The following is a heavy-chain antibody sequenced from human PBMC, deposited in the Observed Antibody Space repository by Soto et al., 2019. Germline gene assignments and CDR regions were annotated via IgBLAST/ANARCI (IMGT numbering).Heavy chain of an antibody. V-gene: IGHV3-23*01. Sequence: EVQLLESGGGWVQPGGSLRLSCAASGITISNYPMSWVRQAPGKGLDWVSGISGSGDRTYYADSAKGRFTISTDISRNSLSLQLDGLGVEYTAVYFCVKDDGGYPSTAPHWGQGTLVTVSS. CDR2: ISGSGDRT. CDR1: GITISNYP. CDR3: VKDDGGYPSTAPH. D-gene: IGHD3-22*01. J-gene: IGHJ4*02.